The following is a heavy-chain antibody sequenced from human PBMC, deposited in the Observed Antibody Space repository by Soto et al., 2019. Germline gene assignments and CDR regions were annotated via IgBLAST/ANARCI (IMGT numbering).Heavy chain of an antibody. J-gene: IGHJ6*02. V-gene: IGHV1-69*01. CDR3: ATPHLRGRQSDFRSPTTASLYPYALGV. CDR1: RGTINTSP. CDR2: ILPVFGMV. D-gene: IGHD3-3*01. Sequence: QVQLAQSGAEVKKPGSSVRVSCKTSRGTINTSPISWMRQAPGQGLEWLGDILPVFGMVNYAQQFQDRLNLTADASTTSVCIEVSRLTPEDTAVYSCATPHLRGRQSDFRSPTTASLYPYALGVRCQGTTVSVSS.